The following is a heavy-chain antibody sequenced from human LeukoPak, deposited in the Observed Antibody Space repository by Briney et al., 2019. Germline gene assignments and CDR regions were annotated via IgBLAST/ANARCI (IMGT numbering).Heavy chain of an antibody. V-gene: IGHV1-2*02. CDR1: GYTFTGYY. CDR2: INPNSGGT. CDR3: AREYVEYGSGSRTNWFDP. J-gene: IGHJ5*02. D-gene: IGHD3-10*01. Sequence: ASVKASCKASGYTFTGYYMHWVRQAPGQGLEWMGWINPNSGGTNYAQKFQGRVTMTRDTSISTAYMELSRLRSDDTAVYYCAREYVEYGSGSRTNWFDPWGQGTLVTVSS.